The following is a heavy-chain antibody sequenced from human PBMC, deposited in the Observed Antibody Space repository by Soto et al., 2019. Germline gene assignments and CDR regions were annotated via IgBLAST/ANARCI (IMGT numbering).Heavy chain of an antibody. J-gene: IGHJ4*02. CDR3: AKVQEFCGFNCYIVDS. CDR1: GFTFSNSA. CDR2: IRSSGGHT. Sequence: QPGGSLRLSCAASGFTFSNSAMSWVRHVPGKGLEWAAGIRSSGGHTNYADSVKGRFTISRDNSKDTLYLQMNSLRAEDTALYYCAKVQEFCGFNCYIVDSWGQGVLVTVSS. D-gene: IGHD2-21*02. V-gene: IGHV3-23*01.